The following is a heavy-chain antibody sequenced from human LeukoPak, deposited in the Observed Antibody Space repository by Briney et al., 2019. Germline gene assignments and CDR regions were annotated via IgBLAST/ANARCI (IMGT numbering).Heavy chain of an antibody. Sequence: HRASVKVSCKASGYTFTGYYMHWVRQAPGQGLEWMGWINPNSGGTNYAQKFQGRVTMTRDTSISTAYVELSRLRSDDTAVYYCARDRAYYDFWSGYYGVGIFDYWGQGTLVTVSS. CDR1: GYTFTGYY. CDR3: ARDRAYYDFWSGYYGVGIFDY. CDR2: INPNSGGT. J-gene: IGHJ4*02. D-gene: IGHD3-3*01. V-gene: IGHV1-2*02.